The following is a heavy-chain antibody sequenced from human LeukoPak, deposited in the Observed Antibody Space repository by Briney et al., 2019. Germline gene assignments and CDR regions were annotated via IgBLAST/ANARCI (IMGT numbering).Heavy chain of an antibody. V-gene: IGHV4-59*08. J-gene: IGHJ4*02. D-gene: IGHD2-15*01. CDR2: IYYSGST. CDR3: ARLDPALLMIDY. Sequence: PSETLSLTCTVSGGSISSYYWSWIRQPPGKGLEWIGYIYYSGSTNYNPSLKSRVTISVDTSKNQFSLKLSSVTAADTAVYYCARLDPALLMIDYWGQGTLVTVSS. CDR1: GGSISSYY.